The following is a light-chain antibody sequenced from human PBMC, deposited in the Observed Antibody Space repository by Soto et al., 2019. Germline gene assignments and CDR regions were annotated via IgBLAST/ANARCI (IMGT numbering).Light chain of an antibody. CDR1: SSDVGAYDY. CDR3: ASFTSRTTLV. CDR2: NVS. V-gene: IGLV2-14*01. Sequence: QSALTQPASVSGSPGQSITISCSETSSDVGAYDYVSWYQQHPGKAPKLMIRNVSNRPSGVSNRFSGSKSGNTASLTISGLQSEDEADYYCASFTSRTTLVFGGGTKVTVL. J-gene: IGLJ2*01.